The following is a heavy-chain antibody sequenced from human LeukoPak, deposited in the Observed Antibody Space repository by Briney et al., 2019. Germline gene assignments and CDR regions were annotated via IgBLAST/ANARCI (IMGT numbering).Heavy chain of an antibody. Sequence: ASVKVSCKASGYTFTGNYMHWVRQAPGQGLEWMGIINPSGGSTSYAQKFQGRVTMTRDRSTSTVYMEVSSLRSEDTAVYYCARAYSSSPRDAFDIWGQGTMVTVSS. CDR3: ARAYSSSPRDAFDI. V-gene: IGHV1-46*01. CDR2: INPSGGST. J-gene: IGHJ3*02. CDR1: GYTFTGNY. D-gene: IGHD6-6*01.